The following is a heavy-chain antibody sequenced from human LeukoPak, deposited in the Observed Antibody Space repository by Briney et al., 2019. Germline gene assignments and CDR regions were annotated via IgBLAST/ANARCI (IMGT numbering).Heavy chain of an antibody. CDR3: ARGPAPGRWYYYYYMDV. CDR1: GGSISSSSYY. J-gene: IGHJ6*03. CDR2: IYYSGST. D-gene: IGHD2-2*01. V-gene: IGHV4-39*07. Sequence: SETLSFTCTVSGGSISSSSYYWGWIRQPPGKGLEWIGSIYYSGSTYSNPSLKSRVTISVDTSKNQFSLKLSSVTAADTAVYYCARGPAPGRWYYYYYMDVWGKGTTVTVSS.